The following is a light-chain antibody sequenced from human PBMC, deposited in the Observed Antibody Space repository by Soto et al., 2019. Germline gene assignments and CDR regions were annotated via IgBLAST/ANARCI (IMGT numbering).Light chain of an antibody. CDR2: DLS. V-gene: IGLV2-14*01. J-gene: IGLJ3*02. Sequence: QSALTQPASVSGSPGQSITISCTGASTDVGGYKFLSWYQQYPGKAPKLIIYDLSNRPSGVSNRFSGSKSGNAASLTISGLQPEDEAYYYCSSYTSTTTVGVFGGGTKLTVL. CDR3: SSYTSTTTVGV. CDR1: STDVGGYKF.